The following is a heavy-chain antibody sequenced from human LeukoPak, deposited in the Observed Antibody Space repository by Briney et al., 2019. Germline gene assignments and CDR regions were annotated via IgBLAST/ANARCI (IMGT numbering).Heavy chain of an antibody. J-gene: IGHJ6*03. CDR1: GGSISSGSYY. Sequence: SETLSLTCTVSGGSISSGSYYWSWIRQPAGKGLEWIGRTYTSGSTNYNPSLKSRVTISVDTSKNQFSLKLSSVTAADTAVYYCTRGSIAYYYMDVWGKGTTVTISS. CDR2: TYTSGST. D-gene: IGHD3-22*01. V-gene: IGHV4-61*02. CDR3: TRGSIAYYYMDV.